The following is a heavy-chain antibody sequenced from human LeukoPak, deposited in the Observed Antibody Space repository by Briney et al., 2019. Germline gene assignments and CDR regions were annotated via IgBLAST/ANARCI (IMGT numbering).Heavy chain of an antibody. CDR3: VWTYVH. CDR1: GFPFSAHY. CDR2: TNNKANSYST. J-gene: IGHJ4*02. Sequence: GGALRLSCAASGFPFSAHYMDWVRPAPGEGLEWVGRTNNKANSYSTEYAASVKGRFTISRDDSKNSLYLQMNSLKIEDTAVYYCVWTYVHWGQGTLVTVSS. V-gene: IGHV3-72*01. D-gene: IGHD3/OR15-3a*01.